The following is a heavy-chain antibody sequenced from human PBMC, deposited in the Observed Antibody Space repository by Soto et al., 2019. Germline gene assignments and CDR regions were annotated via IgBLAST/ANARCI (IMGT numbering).Heavy chain of an antibody. CDR1: GYSFTSYW. J-gene: IGHJ4*02. CDR3: ARQPQYTAIDFDY. V-gene: IGHV5-51*01. D-gene: IGHD5-18*01. CDR2: IYPGDSDT. Sequence: HGESLKISCKGSGYSFTSYWIGRVRQMPGKGLEWMGIIYPGDSDTRYSPSFQGQVTISADKSISTAYLQWSSLKASDTAMYYCARQPQYTAIDFDYWGQGTLVTVSS.